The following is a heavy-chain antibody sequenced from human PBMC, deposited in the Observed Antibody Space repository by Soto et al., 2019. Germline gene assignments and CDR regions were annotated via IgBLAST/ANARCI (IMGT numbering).Heavy chain of an antibody. D-gene: IGHD4-17*01. J-gene: IGHJ4*02. V-gene: IGHV3-23*01. Sequence: GGSLRLSCAASGFTFSNYARIWVRQAPGKGQEWVSGIVGSGGSTYYADSVKGRFTISRDNSKNTLYLQMNSLRAEDTAVYYCAKDAVYGEGLWLVAYWGQGTLVTVSS. CDR1: GFTFSNYA. CDR2: IVGSGGST. CDR3: AKDAVYGEGLWLVAY.